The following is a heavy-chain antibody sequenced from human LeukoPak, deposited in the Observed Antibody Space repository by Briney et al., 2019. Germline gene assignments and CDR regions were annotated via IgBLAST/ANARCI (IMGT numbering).Heavy chain of an antibody. J-gene: IGHJ4*02. Sequence: SETLSLTCTVSGGSISSYYWNWIRQPPGKGLEWIGYIYYSGSTNYNPSLKSRVTISVDTTKNQFSLKLSSVTAADTAVYYCARHTDIAALSSLNYWGQGTLVTVSS. D-gene: IGHD6-13*01. V-gene: IGHV4-59*08. CDR2: IYYSGST. CDR3: ARHTDIAALSSLNY. CDR1: GGSISSYY.